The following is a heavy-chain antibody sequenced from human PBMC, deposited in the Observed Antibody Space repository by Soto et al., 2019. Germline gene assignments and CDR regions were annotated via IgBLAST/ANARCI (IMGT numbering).Heavy chain of an antibody. J-gene: IGHJ4*02. CDR2: ISGSGRYT. CDR1: GFNFSDHY. CDR3: ARHISGWHYYDY. Sequence: GSLRLSCAASGFNFSDHYMNWIRQAPGKGLEWVSYISGSGRYTNFADSVKGRFTISRDNAKNSLYLQMNSLRVEDTAVYYCARHISGWHYYDYWGQGAPVTVSS. V-gene: IGHV3-11*06. D-gene: IGHD6-19*01.